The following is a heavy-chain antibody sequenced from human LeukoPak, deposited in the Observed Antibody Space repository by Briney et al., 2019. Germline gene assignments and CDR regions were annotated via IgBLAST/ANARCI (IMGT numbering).Heavy chain of an antibody. D-gene: IGHD1-7*01. V-gene: IGHV3-30*03. CDR2: ISYDGSNK. CDR3: VRNFQGMDV. J-gene: IGHJ6*02. CDR1: GFTFSTYG. Sequence: PGGSLRLSCAASGFTFSTYGMHWVRQAPGKGLEWVAVISYDGSNKYYADSVKGRFTISRDKAKNSLNLQMDSLRAEDTAVYYCVRNFQGMDVWGQGTTVTVSS.